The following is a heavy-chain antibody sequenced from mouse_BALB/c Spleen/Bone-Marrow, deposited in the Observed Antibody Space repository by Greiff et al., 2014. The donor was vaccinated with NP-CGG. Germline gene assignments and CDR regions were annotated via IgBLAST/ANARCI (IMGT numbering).Heavy chain of an antibody. D-gene: IGHD3-3*01. CDR3: ARRDGSYFDY. CDR1: GYAFTNYL. CDR2: INPGSGGT. J-gene: IGHJ2*01. V-gene: IGHV1-54*01. Sequence: VQLQQSGAELVRPGTSVKVSCKASGYAFTNYLIEWVKQRPGQGLEWIGMINPGSGGTNYNEKFKGKATLTADKSSSTAYMQLSSLTSDDSAVYFCARRDGSYFDYWGQDTTLTVSS.